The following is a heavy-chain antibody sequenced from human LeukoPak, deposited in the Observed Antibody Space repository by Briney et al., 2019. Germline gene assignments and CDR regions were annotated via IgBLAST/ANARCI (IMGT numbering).Heavy chain of an antibody. CDR3: ARDIGHSSWYNWFDP. D-gene: IGHD6-13*01. CDR2: ISGSGGST. Sequence: GGTLRLSCAASGYTFSSYGMSWVRQAPGKGLEWVSAISGSGGSTYYADSVKGRFTISRDNSKNTLYLQMNSLRVEDTAVYYCARDIGHSSWYNWFDPWGQGTLVTVSS. CDR1: GYTFSSYG. J-gene: IGHJ5*02. V-gene: IGHV3-23*01.